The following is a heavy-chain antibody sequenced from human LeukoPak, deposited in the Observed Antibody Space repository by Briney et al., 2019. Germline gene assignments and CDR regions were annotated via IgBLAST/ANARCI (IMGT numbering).Heavy chain of an antibody. CDR2: IVVGSGNT. D-gene: IGHD6-19*01. V-gene: IGHV1-58*01. CDR3: AADYSSGWSNGRDAFDI. CDR1: GFTFTSSA. J-gene: IGHJ3*02. Sequence: SVKVSCKASGFTFTSSAVQWVRQARGQRLEWIGWIVVGSGNTNYAQKFQERVPITRDMSTSTAYMELSSLRSEDTAVYYCAADYSSGWSNGRDAFDIWGQGTMVTVSS.